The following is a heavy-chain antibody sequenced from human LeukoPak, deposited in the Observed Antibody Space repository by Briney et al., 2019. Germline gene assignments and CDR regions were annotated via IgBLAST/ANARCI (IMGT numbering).Heavy chain of an antibody. D-gene: IGHD5-24*01. CDR1: GIPFSDYY. Sequence: KPGGSLRLSCVVSGIPFSDYYMNWIRQAPGKGLEWVSYISSSGSTIYYADSVKGRFTISRDNAKNSLYLQMNSLRAEDTAVYYCAVMATYSTTHRVLWGQGTLVTVSS. J-gene: IGHJ4*02. CDR2: ISSSGSTI. V-gene: IGHV3-11*04. CDR3: AVMATYSTTHRVL.